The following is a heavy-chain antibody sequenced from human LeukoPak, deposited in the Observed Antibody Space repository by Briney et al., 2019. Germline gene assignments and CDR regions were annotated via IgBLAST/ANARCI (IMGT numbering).Heavy chain of an antibody. J-gene: IGHJ4*02. D-gene: IGHD2-15*01. CDR3: AREIDIVAYDY. V-gene: IGHV3-48*01. CDR1: GFTFSSYG. CDR2: ISGSASTT. Sequence: GGSLRLSCAASGFTFSSYGMNWVRRAPGKGLEWVSYISGSASTTFYADSVKGRFTISRDNAKNSLYLQMNNLRAEDTAVYYCAREIDIVAYDYWGQGTLVTVSS.